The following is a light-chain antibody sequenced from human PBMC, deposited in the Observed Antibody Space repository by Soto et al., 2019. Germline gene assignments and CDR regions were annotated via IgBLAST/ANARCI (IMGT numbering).Light chain of an antibody. V-gene: IGKV3-20*01. Sequence: EVVLTQSPATLSLSPGERATLSCRASQSVSSYLAWYQQKPGQAPRLLIYGTSTRVTGIPARFSGSGSGTDFTLTIVRLEPEDFAVYYCQQYGTSPRTFGQGSKV. J-gene: IGKJ1*01. CDR2: GTS. CDR3: QQYGTSPRT. CDR1: QSVSSY.